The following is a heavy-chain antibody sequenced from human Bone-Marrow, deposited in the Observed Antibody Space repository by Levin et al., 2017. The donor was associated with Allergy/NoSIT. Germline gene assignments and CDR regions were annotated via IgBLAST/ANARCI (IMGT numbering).Heavy chain of an antibody. D-gene: IGHD4-11*01. Sequence: LRLSCTVSGGSISSAEYYCSWIRQAPGKGLEWIGYILHSGYTYYHPSLKSRVTISVDTSKNQFSLQLNSVTAADTAVYYCARDDYSNYALAYWGRGTLVTVSS. CDR1: GGSISSAEYY. V-gene: IGHV4-30-4*01. CDR2: ILHSGYT. J-gene: IGHJ4*02. CDR3: ARDDYSNYALAY.